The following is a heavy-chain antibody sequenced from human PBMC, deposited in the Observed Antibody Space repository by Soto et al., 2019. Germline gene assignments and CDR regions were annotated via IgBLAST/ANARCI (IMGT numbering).Heavy chain of an antibody. CDR3: ASHNYCSSTSCLYYYYYYMDV. Sequence: SETLSLTCTVSGGSISISSYYWCWIRHPPGKGLECIGSTYYSGSTYYNPSLKSRVTISVDTSKNQFSLKLSSVTAADTAVYYCASHNYCSSTSCLYYYYYYMDVWGKGTTVTVSS. D-gene: IGHD2-2*01. CDR1: GGSISISSYY. CDR2: TYYSGST. V-gene: IGHV4-39*01. J-gene: IGHJ6*03.